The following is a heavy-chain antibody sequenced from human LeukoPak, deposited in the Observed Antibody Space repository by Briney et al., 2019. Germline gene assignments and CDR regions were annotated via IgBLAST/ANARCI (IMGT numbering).Heavy chain of an antibody. CDR2: IYYSGTT. Sequence: PSETLSLTCTVSGGSISTGGYYWSWIRQHPGKGLEWIGYIYYSGTTYYNPSLKRRFSISLDTSKTQFSLNLSSVTAADTAVYYCARSGTVTTWNYWGQGTLVTVSS. CDR1: GGSISTGGYY. J-gene: IGHJ4*02. CDR3: ARSGTVTTWNY. V-gene: IGHV4-31*03. D-gene: IGHD4-17*01.